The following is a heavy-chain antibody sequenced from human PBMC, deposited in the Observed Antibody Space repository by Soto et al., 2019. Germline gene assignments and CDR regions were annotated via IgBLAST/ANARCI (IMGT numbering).Heavy chain of an antibody. Sequence: EVQLLESGGGLVQPGGSLRLSCAASGFTFSSYAMSWVRQAPGKGLEWVSSISGSGGTTYYADSVKGRFTISRDNSKNTLYLQMISLRAEDTALYYCAKDLIAVVAGGAYYDYWGQGTLVTVSS. CDR3: AKDLIAVVAGGAYYDY. J-gene: IGHJ4*02. V-gene: IGHV3-23*01. D-gene: IGHD2-2*01. CDR2: ISGSGGTT. CDR1: GFTFSSYA.